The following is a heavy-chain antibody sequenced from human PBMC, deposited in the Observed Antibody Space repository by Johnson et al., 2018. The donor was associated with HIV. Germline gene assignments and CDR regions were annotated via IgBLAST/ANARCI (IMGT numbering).Heavy chain of an antibody. Sequence: VQLVESGGGLVQPGRSLRLSCAASGFTFDDYAMHWVRQAPGKGLEWVSGISWNSGSIGYADSVKGRFTISRDNAKNSLYLQMNSLRAEDTAVYYCARHWAAAGRDAFDIWGQGTMVSVSS. D-gene: IGHD6-13*01. CDR1: GFTFDDYA. J-gene: IGHJ3*02. V-gene: IGHV3-9*01. CDR3: ARHWAAAGRDAFDI. CDR2: ISWNSGSI.